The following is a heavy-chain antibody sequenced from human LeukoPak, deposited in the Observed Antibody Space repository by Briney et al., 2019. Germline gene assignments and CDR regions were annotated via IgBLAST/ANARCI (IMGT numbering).Heavy chain of an antibody. D-gene: IGHD6-19*01. J-gene: IGHJ4*02. V-gene: IGHV3-23*01. CDR3: GKTTTGYSSGRNPAWPVDY. Sequence: PGGSLRLSCTASGFTFSSYAMYWVRQAPGKGLEWVSGIFGSGGSAHYADSVKGRFTISRDNSQSTVYLQMNSLRAEDTAVYYCGKTTTGYSSGRNPAWPVDYWGQGTLVTVSS. CDR2: IFGSGGSA. CDR1: GFTFSSYA.